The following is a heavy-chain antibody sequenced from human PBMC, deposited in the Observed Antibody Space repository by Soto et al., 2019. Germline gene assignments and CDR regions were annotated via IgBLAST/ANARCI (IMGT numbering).Heavy chain of an antibody. J-gene: IGHJ6*02. Sequence: GESLKISCKGSGYSFTSYWISWVRQMPGKGLEWMGRIDPSDSYTNYSPSFQGHVTISADKSTSTAYLQWSSLKASDTAMYYCATADIPAASGSSSYENYYYYGMDVWGQGTTVTVSS. V-gene: IGHV5-10-1*01. D-gene: IGHD2-2*01. CDR3: ATADIPAASGSSSYENYYYYGMDV. CDR1: GYSFTSYW. CDR2: IDPSDSYT.